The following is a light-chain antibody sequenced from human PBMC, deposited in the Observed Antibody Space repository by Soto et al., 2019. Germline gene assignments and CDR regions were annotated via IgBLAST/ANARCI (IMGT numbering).Light chain of an antibody. CDR2: QAS. CDR3: LQYDTSVRT. Sequence: IQMTQFPSTLSVSVGDRVTITCRASQSINYWLAWYQQRPGKAPKLLIYQASTLETGVPSRFSGGGSGTEFTLTISSLQPDDFATYYCLQYDTSVRTFGQGTKVEIK. V-gene: IGKV1-5*03. CDR1: QSINYW. J-gene: IGKJ1*01.